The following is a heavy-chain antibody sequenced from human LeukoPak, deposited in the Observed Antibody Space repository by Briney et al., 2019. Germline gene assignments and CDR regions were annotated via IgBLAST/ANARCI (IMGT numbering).Heavy chain of an antibody. CDR2: IYYSGST. CDR3: ARHFLYDFWSGYPEVFDY. Sequence: SETLSPTCTVSGGSISSSSYYWGWIRQPPGKGLEWIGSIYYSGSTYYNPSLKSRVTISVDTSKNQFSLKLSSVTAADTAVYYCARHFLYDFWSGYPEVFDYWGQGTLVTVSS. V-gene: IGHV4-39*01. J-gene: IGHJ4*02. D-gene: IGHD3-3*01. CDR1: GGSISSSSYY.